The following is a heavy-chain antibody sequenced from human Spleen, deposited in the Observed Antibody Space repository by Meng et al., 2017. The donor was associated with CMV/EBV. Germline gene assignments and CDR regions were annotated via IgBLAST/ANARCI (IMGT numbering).Heavy chain of an antibody. CDR3: ARDQTGFDY. CDR1: GSTFSSHG. CDR2: IRPMFGTT. Sequence: KVSCKASGSTFSSHGIHWVRQAPGQGLEWMGGIRPMFGTTIYAQKFQGRVTITTDESTSSAYMELSSLRSEDTAVYYCARDQTGFDYWGQGTLVTVSS. V-gene: IGHV1-69*05. D-gene: IGHD1-1*01. J-gene: IGHJ4*02.